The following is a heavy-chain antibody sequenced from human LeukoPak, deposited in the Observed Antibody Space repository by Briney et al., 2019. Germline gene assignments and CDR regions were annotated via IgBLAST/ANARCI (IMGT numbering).Heavy chain of an antibody. V-gene: IGHV3-30*04. Sequence: VGSLRLSCAASGFTFSSYAMHWVRQAPGKGLEWVAVISYDGSNKYYADSVKGRFTISRDNSKNTLYLQMNSLRAEDTAVYYCARDGVYGLLSRFDYWGQGTLVTVSS. CDR2: ISYDGSNK. J-gene: IGHJ4*02. CDR3: ARDGVYGLLSRFDY. D-gene: IGHD3-3*01. CDR1: GFTFSSYA.